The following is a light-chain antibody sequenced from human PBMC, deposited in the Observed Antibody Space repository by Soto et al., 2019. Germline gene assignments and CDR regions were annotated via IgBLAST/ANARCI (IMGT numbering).Light chain of an antibody. CDR3: QQYYSTPPYT. J-gene: IGKJ2*01. V-gene: IGKV4-1*01. CDR2: WAS. Sequence: DIVMTQSPDSVAVSLGERATINCKSSQSVLFNSNNKNYLAWYQQKPGQHPTLLIYWASTRGSGVPDRFSGSRSGTDFPLTISGLQAEDVSVYYCQQYYSTPPYTFGQGTKLEIK. CDR1: QSVLFNSNNKNY.